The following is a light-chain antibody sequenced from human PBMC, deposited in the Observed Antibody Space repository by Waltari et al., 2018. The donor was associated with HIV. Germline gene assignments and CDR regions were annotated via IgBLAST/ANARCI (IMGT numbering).Light chain of an antibody. J-gene: IGLJ2*01. CDR1: RSAVGRYDY. Sequence: QSALTQPPSASGSLGQSGTISCTGSRSAVGRYDYVSWYQQHPGKAPNLLHFEVNTRPSGVPDRFSGSKSGNTASLTVSGLQAEDEAEYSCSSYAGINPVIFGGGTTLTVL. CDR2: EVN. CDR3: SSYAGINPVI. V-gene: IGLV2-8*01.